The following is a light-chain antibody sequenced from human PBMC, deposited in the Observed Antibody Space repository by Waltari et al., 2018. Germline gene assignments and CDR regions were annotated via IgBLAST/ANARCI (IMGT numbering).Light chain of an antibody. V-gene: IGKV1-5*03. Sequence: DIQMTQSPSTLSASVGDRVTITCRASQSLSNWLAWYQQKPGKAPKVLIYKASTLESGVPSRFSGRGSGTEFTLTIRSLQPDDFATYYCQQYRNLWTFGQGTKVEIK. CDR3: QQYRNLWT. CDR2: KAS. J-gene: IGKJ1*01. CDR1: QSLSNW.